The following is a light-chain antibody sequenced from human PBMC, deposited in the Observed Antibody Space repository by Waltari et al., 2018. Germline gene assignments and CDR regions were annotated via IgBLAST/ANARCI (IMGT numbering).Light chain of an antibody. J-gene: IGLJ2*01. Sequence: QSALLQPPSVSWSPGPSVAIYCTATSSDIGNYNFIPWYQQFPGTAPKLLIYEVTNRPSGVPDRFSGSKSGYTASLAISGLQPEDEADYYCSSYTTSSTVIFGGGTKLTVL. V-gene: IGLV2-18*02. CDR3: SSYTTSSTVI. CDR2: EVT. CDR1: SSDIGNYNF.